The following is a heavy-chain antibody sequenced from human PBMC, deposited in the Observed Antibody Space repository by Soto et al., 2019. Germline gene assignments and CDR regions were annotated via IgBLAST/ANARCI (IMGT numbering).Heavy chain of an antibody. D-gene: IGHD3-10*01. V-gene: IGHV6-1*01. CDR2: TYYRSKWYN. Sequence: PSQTLSLTCAISGDSVSSNSAAWNWIRQSPSRGLEWLGRTYYRSKWYNDYAVSVKSRITINPDTSKNQFSLQLNSVTPEDTAVYYCARDLLAPGVSGNWFDPWGQGTLVTVSS. J-gene: IGHJ5*02. CDR3: ARDLLAPGVSGNWFDP. CDR1: GDSVSSNSAA.